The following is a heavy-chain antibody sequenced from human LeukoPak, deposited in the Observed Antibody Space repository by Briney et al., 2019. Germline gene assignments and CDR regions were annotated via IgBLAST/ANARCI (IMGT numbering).Heavy chain of an antibody. V-gene: IGHV3-23*01. J-gene: IGHJ2*01. CDR2: INYSGVRT. CDR3: AKEQSYCSSPSCYISWYFDL. D-gene: IGHD2-2*02. CDR1: GFTFSSYS. Sequence: GGSLRLSCAASGFTFSSYSMNWVRQAPGKGLEWVSSINYSGVRTYYADSVKGRFTIPRDNSKNTLYLQMNSLRAEDTAVYYCAKEQSYCSSPSCYISWYFDLWGRGTLVTVSS.